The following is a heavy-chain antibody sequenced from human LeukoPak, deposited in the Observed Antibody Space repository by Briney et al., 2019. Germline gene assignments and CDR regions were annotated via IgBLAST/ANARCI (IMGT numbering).Heavy chain of an antibody. CDR1: GGTFSSYA. Sequence: ASVKVSCKASGGTFSSYAISWVRQAPGQGLEWMGWINPNSGGTNYAQKFQGRVTMTRDTSISTAYMELSRLRSDDTAVYYCARGDTLTPGNFDYWGQGTLVTVSS. D-gene: IGHD1-14*01. CDR2: INPNSGGT. V-gene: IGHV1-2*02. CDR3: ARGDTLTPGNFDY. J-gene: IGHJ4*02.